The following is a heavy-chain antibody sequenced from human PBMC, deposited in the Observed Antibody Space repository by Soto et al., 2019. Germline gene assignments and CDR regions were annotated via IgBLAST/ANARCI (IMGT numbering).Heavy chain of an antibody. CDR1: GFTVSTYY. Sequence: EVQLVESGGGLVQPGGSLRLSCTVSGFTVSTYYMSWVRQAPGKGLGWVANINEGGSEKYYVDSVKGRFSISRDNARSSLYLQMNSLRSEDTAVYYCVRVGRLGGYWGQGTQVTVSS. J-gene: IGHJ4*02. CDR2: INEGGSEK. D-gene: IGHD3-16*01. CDR3: VRVGRLGGY. V-gene: IGHV3-7*03.